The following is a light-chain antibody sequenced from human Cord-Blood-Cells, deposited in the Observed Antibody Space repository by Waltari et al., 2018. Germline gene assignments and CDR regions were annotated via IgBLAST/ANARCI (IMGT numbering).Light chain of an antibody. CDR2: AAS. CDR1: QGISIY. J-gene: IGKJ2*01. CDR3: QQYYSYPYT. V-gene: IGKV1-8*01. Sequence: AIRITQSPSSLSASTGDRVTITCRASQGISIYLAWYQQKPGKAPKLLIYAASTLQSGVPSRFSGSGSGTDFTLTISCLQSEDFATYYCQQYYSYPYTFGQGTKLEIK.